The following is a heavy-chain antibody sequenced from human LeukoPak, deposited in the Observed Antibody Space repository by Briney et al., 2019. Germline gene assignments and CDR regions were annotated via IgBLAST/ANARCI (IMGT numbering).Heavy chain of an antibody. Sequence: PSETLSLTYTVSGGSISSSSYYWFWIRQPPGKGLEWIGSIYYSGSTYYNPSLKSRVTISVDTSKNQFSLKLSSVTAADTAVYYCAREDYDFWSGTPARHAFDIWGQGTMVTVSS. CDR1: GGSISSSSYY. V-gene: IGHV4-39*07. D-gene: IGHD3-3*01. J-gene: IGHJ3*02. CDR2: IYYSGST. CDR3: AREDYDFWSGTPARHAFDI.